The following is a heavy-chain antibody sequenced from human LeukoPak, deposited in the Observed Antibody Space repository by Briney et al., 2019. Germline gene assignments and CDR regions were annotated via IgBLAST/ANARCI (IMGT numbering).Heavy chain of an antibody. D-gene: IGHD2-2*01. CDR1: GYSISSGFY. Sequence: AETLSLPCSVSGYSISSGFYWGWLRQSPRKGLGWIGRINYSGTANYNPSLKSRVTISGDTSKNHFSLKLSSVTAADRSVYHCARTEDTVVAPASDYWGPGTLVPVSS. J-gene: IGHJ4*02. CDR2: INYSGTA. V-gene: IGHV4-38-2*02. CDR3: ARTEDTVVAPASDY.